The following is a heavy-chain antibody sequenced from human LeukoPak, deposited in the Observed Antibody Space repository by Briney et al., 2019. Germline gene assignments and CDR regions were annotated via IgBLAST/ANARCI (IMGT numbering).Heavy chain of an antibody. V-gene: IGHV1-69*05. Sequence: SVNVSCKASGGTFSSYAISWVRQAPGQGLEWMGGIIPIFGTANYAQKFQGRVTITTDESTSTAYMELSSLRSEDTAVYYCATHKDIVVVVAATWPYYFDYWGQGTLVTVSS. CDR2: IIPIFGTA. J-gene: IGHJ4*02. CDR1: GGTFSSYA. D-gene: IGHD2-15*01. CDR3: ATHKDIVVVVAATWPYYFDY.